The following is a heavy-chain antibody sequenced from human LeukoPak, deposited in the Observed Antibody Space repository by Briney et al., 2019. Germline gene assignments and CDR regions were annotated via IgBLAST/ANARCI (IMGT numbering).Heavy chain of an antibody. CDR3: ARDHPHSSGWYYFDY. CDR1: GYTFTGYY. J-gene: IGHJ4*02. CDR2: INPNSGGT. V-gene: IGHV1-2*02. D-gene: IGHD6-19*01. Sequence: ASVKVSCKASGYTFTGYYMHWVRQAPGQGLEWMGWINPNSGGTNYAQKFQGRVTMTRDTSISTAYMELRSLRSDDTAVYYCARDHPHSSGWYYFDYWGQGTLVTVSS.